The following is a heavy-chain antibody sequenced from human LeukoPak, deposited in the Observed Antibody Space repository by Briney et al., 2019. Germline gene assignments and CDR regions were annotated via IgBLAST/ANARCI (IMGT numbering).Heavy chain of an antibody. V-gene: IGHV4-59*01. J-gene: IGHJ6*02. CDR2: IYYSGST. Sequence: SETLSLTCTVSGGSISSYYWSWIRQPPGKGLEWIGYIYYSGSTNYNPSLKSRVTISVDTSKNQFSLKLSSVTAADTAVYYCARGTYYDFWSGYYETDYYYYGMDVWGQGTTVTVSS. CDR3: ARGTYYDFWSGYYETDYYYYGMDV. D-gene: IGHD3-3*01. CDR1: GGSISSYY.